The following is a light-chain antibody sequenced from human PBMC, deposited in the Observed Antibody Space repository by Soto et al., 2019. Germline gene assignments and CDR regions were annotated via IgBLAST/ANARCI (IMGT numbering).Light chain of an antibody. CDR2: DVS. CDR1: SSDVGAYNY. J-gene: IGLJ1*01. CDR3: SSYTTSSTLYV. V-gene: IGLV2-14*03. Sequence: QSALTQPVSVSGSPGQSITISCTGTSSDVGAYNYVSWYQQHPGKAPKLMIYDVSNRPSGVSNRFSGSKSGNTASLTISGLQAEDEADYYCSSYTTSSTLYVFGTGTKVTVL.